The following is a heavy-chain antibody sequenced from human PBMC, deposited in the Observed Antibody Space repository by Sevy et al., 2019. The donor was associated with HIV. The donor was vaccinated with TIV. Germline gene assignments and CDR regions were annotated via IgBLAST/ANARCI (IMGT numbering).Heavy chain of an antibody. CDR3: ARKNGLYYFDY. CDR1: GGSISSGSHY. V-gene: IGHV4-61*09. Sequence: SETLSLTCTVSGGSISSGSHYWSWIRQPAGKGLEWIGDIYTTGSTNYNPSLKSRVTISVDTSKNQFSLKLSSVTAADTAVYYCARKNGLYYFDYWGQGTLVTVS. J-gene: IGHJ4*02. CDR2: IYTTGST. D-gene: IGHD2-8*01.